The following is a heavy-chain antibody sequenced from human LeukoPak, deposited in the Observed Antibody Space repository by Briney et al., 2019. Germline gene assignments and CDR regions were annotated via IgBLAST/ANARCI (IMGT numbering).Heavy chain of an antibody. CDR2: IYYSGRT. V-gene: IGHV4-39*02. D-gene: IGHD4-17*01. Sequence: SETLSLTCTVSGGSISSGGYYWSWIRQHPGKGLEWIGSIYYSGRTNYNPSLSSRLTISVDTSKNHFSLRLRSVTAADTAVYYCARLPTGFPNWFDPWGPGALVTVSA. CDR1: GGSISSGGYY. J-gene: IGHJ5*02. CDR3: ARLPTGFPNWFDP.